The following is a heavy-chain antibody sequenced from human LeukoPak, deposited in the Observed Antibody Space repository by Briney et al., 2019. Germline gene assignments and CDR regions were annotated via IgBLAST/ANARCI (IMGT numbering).Heavy chain of an antibody. CDR2: ISDSGGST. D-gene: IGHD3-22*01. V-gene: IGHV3-23*01. J-gene: IGHJ3*02. CDR3: AKDSPMTINYYDSSGSPDAFDI. CDR1: RFTFSSFA. Sequence: GGSLRLSCAASRFTFSSFAMSWVRQAPGKGLEWVSAISDSGGSTYYADSVKGRFTISRDNSKSTLYLQMNSLRAEDTAVYYCAKDSPMTINYYDSSGSPDAFDIWGQGTMVTVSS.